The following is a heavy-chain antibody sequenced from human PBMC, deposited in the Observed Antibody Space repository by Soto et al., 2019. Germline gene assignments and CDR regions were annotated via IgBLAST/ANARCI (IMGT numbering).Heavy chain of an antibody. Sequence: SGPTLVNPTQTLTLTCTFSGFSLSTSEVGVGWIRQPPGKALEWLAIIYGDDDKHYSPSLKSRLTITKDTSKNQVVLTMTNMDPVDTATYYCAHKMATYGMDVWGQGTTVTVSS. CDR3: AHKMATYGMDV. J-gene: IGHJ6*02. CDR2: IYGDDDK. V-gene: IGHV2-5*02. CDR1: GFSLSTSEVG.